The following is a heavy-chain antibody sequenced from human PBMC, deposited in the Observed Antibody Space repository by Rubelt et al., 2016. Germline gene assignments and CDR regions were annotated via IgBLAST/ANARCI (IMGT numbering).Heavy chain of an antibody. CDR2: ITHSGST. V-gene: IGHV4-34*08. D-gene: IGHD5-18*01. CDR1: GFNFWTHT. Sequence: VQLLVSGGGMVQPGGSLRLSCAASGFNFWTHTMSWVRQAPGRGLAWIGEITHSGSTNYNPSLKSRVTRSVDTSKNQFSLKLSSVTAAETAVYYCASRRGGNNYGVFDYWGQGALVTVSS. J-gene: IGHJ4*02. CDR3: ASRRGGNNYGVFDY.